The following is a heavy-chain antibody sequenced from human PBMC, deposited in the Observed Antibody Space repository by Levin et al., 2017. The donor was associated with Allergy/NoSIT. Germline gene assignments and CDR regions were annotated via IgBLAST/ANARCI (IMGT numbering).Heavy chain of an antibody. CDR2: ISDSGGSS. D-gene: IGHD1-1*01. V-gene: IGHV3-23*01. J-gene: IGHJ4*02. Sequence: PGGSLRLSCAASGFTFSTYAMSWVRQPPGKGLEWVSTISDSGGSSYYADSVKGRFTISRDNSKNTLYLQMNSLGADDTAVYFCAKSRDTTYRGNMDYWGQGTLVTVSS. CDR1: GFTFSTYA. CDR3: AKSRDTTYRGNMDY.